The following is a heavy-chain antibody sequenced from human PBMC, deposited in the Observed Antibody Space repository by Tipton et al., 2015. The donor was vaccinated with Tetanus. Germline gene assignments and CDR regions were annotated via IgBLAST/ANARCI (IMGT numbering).Heavy chain of an antibody. V-gene: IGHV4-39*01. D-gene: IGHD5-18*01. CDR3: ARHLIYTYTSRYFDY. J-gene: IGHJ4*02. Sequence: TLSLTCTVSGASISTSRRFDWGWIRQPPGKGLEWIGSISYSGRTSYSPSLGSRVTMSVDTSRNQFSLNLTSVTAADTAVYYCARHLIYTYTSRYFDYWGLGTLVTVSS. CDR2: ISYSGRT. CDR1: GASISTSRRFD.